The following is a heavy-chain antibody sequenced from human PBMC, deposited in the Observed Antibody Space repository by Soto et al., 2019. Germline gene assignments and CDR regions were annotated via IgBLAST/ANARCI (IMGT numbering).Heavy chain of an antibody. J-gene: IGHJ4*02. V-gene: IGHV1-46*01. CDR2: INPSGGDT. CDR3: AREDRNHHFDY. CDR1: GYTFSSYY. Sequence: QVQLVQSGTELKKPGASVKVSCKASGYTFSSYYMHWVRQAPGQGLEWMGIINPSGGDTVYAQTFQGRVTMTRDTSTTTIHMELSSLISEDTAVYFCAREDRNHHFDYWGQGTLVTISS. D-gene: IGHD1-1*01.